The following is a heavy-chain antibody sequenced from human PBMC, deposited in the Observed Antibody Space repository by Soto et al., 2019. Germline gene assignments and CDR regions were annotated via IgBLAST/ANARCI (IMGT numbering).Heavy chain of an antibody. CDR3: TTEPITIFGVVISDAFDI. J-gene: IGHJ3*02. CDR1: GFTFSNAW. D-gene: IGHD3-3*01. Sequence: GGSLRLSCAASGFTFSNAWMCWVRQAPGKGLEWVGRIKSKTDGGTTDYAAPVKGRFTSRDDSKNTLYLQMNSLKTEDTAVYYCTTEPITIFGVVISDAFDIWGQGTMVTVSS. V-gene: IGHV3-15*01. CDR2: IKSKTDGGTT.